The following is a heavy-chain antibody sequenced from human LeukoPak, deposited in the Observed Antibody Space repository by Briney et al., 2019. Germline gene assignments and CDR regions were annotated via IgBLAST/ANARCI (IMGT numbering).Heavy chain of an antibody. Sequence: GGSLRLSCAASGFTFSSYWMSWVRQAPGKGLEWVANIKHDGGEKYYVDSVKGRFTISRDNAKNSLYLQMSSLRVEDTAVYYCARPPDYDFWTGYYFDLWGRGTLVTVSS. D-gene: IGHD3-3*01. CDR2: IKHDGGEK. CDR1: GFTFSSYW. V-gene: IGHV3-7*01. J-gene: IGHJ2*01. CDR3: ARPPDYDFWTGYYFDL.